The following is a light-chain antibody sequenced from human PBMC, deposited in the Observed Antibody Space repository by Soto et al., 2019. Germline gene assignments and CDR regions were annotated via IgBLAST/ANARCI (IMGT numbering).Light chain of an antibody. J-gene: IGKJ2*01. CDR3: QQYGRSPLMYT. Sequence: EIVLTQSPGRLSLSPGERATLSCRASQSVINNYLARYQQKPGQAPRLLIYGASTRAAGVPDRFSGSGSGTDFTLTITRLEPEDFAVYYCQQYGRSPLMYTFGQGTKLGVK. CDR1: QSVINNY. V-gene: IGKV3-20*01. CDR2: GAS.